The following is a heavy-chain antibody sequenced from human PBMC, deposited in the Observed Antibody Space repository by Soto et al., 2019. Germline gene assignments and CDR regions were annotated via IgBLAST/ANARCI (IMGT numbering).Heavy chain of an antibody. D-gene: IGHD2-15*01. Sequence: ASVKVSCKASGYTFTSYGVTWVRQAPGQGLEWMGWSSVYNGNTNFAQKFQGRVTMTTDTSTSTAYMELRSLRSDDTAVYYCARVEVVPATTEYFQHRGQATRVTVAS. CDR1: GYTFTSYG. V-gene: IGHV1-18*01. CDR2: SSVYNGNT. J-gene: IGHJ1*01. CDR3: ARVEVVPATTEYFQH.